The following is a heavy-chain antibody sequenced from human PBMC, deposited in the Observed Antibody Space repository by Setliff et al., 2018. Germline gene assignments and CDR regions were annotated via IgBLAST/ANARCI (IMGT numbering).Heavy chain of an antibody. J-gene: IGHJ4*02. D-gene: IGHD3-3*01. Sequence: PGGSLRLSCAASGFTFSTYWMHWVRQAPGKGLVWVSRINSDGSTTSYADSVKGRFTISRDNAKNSLYLQLNSLTAEDTAVYYCARGPPYYDFWSGDYYDYWGQGTLVTVSS. CDR1: GFTFSTYW. CDR2: INSDGSTT. V-gene: IGHV3-74*01. CDR3: ARGPPYYDFWSGDYYDY.